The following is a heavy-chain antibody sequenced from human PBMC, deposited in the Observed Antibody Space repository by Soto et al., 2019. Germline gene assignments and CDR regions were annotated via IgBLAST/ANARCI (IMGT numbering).Heavy chain of an antibody. CDR1: GDSVSSNSAA. CDR2: TYYRSKWYN. J-gene: IGHJ5*02. Sequence: SQTLSLTCAISGDSVSSNSAAWNWIRQSPSRGLEWLGRTYYRSKWYNDYAVSVKSRITINPDTSKNQFSLQLNSVTPEDTAVYYCARDLHFGYSSSWYSFDPWGQGTLVTVSS. D-gene: IGHD6-13*01. CDR3: ARDLHFGYSSSWYSFDP. V-gene: IGHV6-1*01.